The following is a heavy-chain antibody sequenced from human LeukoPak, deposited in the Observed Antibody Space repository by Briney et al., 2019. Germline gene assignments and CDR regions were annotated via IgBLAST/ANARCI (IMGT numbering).Heavy chain of an antibody. CDR2: IHYSGST. J-gene: IGHJ4*02. V-gene: IGHV4-39*01. Sequence: SETLSLTCTVSGGSISSSRYYWGWIRQPPGKGLEWIGSIHYSGSTYYNPSLKSRVTISVDTSKNQFSLKLSSVTAADTAVYYCASQDIVLMVYADWGQGTLVTVSS. CDR3: ASQDIVLMVYAD. D-gene: IGHD2-8*01. CDR1: GGSISSSRYY.